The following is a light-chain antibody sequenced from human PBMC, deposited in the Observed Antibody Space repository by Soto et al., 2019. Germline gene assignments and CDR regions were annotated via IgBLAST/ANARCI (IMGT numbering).Light chain of an antibody. V-gene: IGKV1-39*01. J-gene: IGKJ2*01. CDR2: STS. Sequence: DIQMTQSPASLSASVGDRVTITCRTSQNIKNYLCWYQQKPGKAPNLLIDSTSNLQNGVPSRFSGSGSGPDFTLTISSLQPEDVGTYYCQQHFSVPYTFGQGTKLEIK. CDR3: QQHFSVPYT. CDR1: QNIKNY.